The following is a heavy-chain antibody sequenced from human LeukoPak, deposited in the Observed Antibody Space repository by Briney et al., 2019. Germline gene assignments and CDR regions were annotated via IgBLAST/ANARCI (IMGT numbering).Heavy chain of an antibody. CDR3: AREGPNTSDAFDI. CDR1: GFTFSSYS. J-gene: IGHJ3*02. CDR2: ISSSSSYI. V-gene: IGHV3-21*01. Sequence: GGSLRLSCAASGFTFSSYSMNWVRQAPGKGLEWVSSISSSSSYIYYADSVKGRFTISRDNAKNSLYLQMNSLRAEDTAVYYCAREGPNTSDAFDIWGQGTMATVSS. D-gene: IGHD2-2*02.